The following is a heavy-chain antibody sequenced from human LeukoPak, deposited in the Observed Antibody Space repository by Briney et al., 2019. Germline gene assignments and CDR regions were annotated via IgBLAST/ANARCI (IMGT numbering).Heavy chain of an antibody. J-gene: IGHJ5*02. Sequence: SVKVSCKASGGTFSSYAISWVRQAPGQGLEWMGGIIPIFGTANYAQKFQGRVMITADESTSTAYMELSSLRSEDTAVYYCARAPIYGSGSYGFDPWGQGTLVTVSS. CDR2: IIPIFGTA. CDR1: GGTFSSYA. V-gene: IGHV1-69*01. D-gene: IGHD3-10*01. CDR3: ARAPIYGSGSYGFDP.